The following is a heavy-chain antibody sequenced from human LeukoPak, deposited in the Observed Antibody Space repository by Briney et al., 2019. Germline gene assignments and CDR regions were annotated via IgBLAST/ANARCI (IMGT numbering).Heavy chain of an antibody. V-gene: IGHV3-73*01. Sequence: GGSLRLSCAASGFTFSGSAMHWVRQASGKGLEWVGRVRSKANSYATAYAASVKGRFTISRDDSKNTLYLQMNSLRAEDTAVYYCARDQGYSNFDYWGQGTLVTVSS. D-gene: IGHD4-11*01. CDR3: ARDQGYSNFDY. J-gene: IGHJ4*02. CDR2: VRSKANSYAT. CDR1: GFTFSGSA.